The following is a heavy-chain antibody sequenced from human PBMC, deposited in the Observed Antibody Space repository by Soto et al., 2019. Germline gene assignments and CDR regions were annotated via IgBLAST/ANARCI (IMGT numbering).Heavy chain of an antibody. CDR3: ARVSFLAPVTGAEIFDF. Sequence: QVQLVQSGAEVKKPGASVKVSCKASGYSFTSYDMNWVRQAPGQGLEWMGWVNPNSGDPDYAQKFQDRVTMTTDTSIRTAYMELSSLRSEDTAVYYCARVSFLAPVTGAEIFDFWGQGTMVTVSS. D-gene: IGHD2-21*02. J-gene: IGHJ3*01. CDR1: GYSFTSYD. CDR2: VNPNSGDP. V-gene: IGHV1-8*01.